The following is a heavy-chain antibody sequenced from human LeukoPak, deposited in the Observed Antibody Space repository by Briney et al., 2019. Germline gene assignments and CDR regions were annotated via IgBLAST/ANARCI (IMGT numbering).Heavy chain of an antibody. D-gene: IGHD6-13*01. Sequence: PGGSLRLSCAASGFTVSDNHMSWVRQAPGKGLEWVSVMYSRGDTYYADSVKGRFTFSRDISKNTLYLQTNGLRTEDTAMYYCARDAPQVPAAGVLASWGQGTLVTVSS. CDR1: GFTVSDNH. J-gene: IGHJ5*02. CDR2: MYSRGDT. CDR3: ARDAPQVPAAGVLAS. V-gene: IGHV3-53*01.